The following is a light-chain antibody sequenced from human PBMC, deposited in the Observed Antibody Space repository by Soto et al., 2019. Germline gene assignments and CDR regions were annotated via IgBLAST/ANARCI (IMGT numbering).Light chain of an antibody. CDR3: QHYGGTLWT. CDR1: QSLTGGY. CDR2: GAS. Sequence: VLTQSPGTLSLSSGERATLSCRASQSLTGGYLAWYQQKPGQAPRLVIFGASSRASGIPDRFSGSGSGTDFTLTISRLEPEDFAVYYCQHYGGTLWTFGQGTKVDIK. J-gene: IGKJ1*01. V-gene: IGKV3-20*01.